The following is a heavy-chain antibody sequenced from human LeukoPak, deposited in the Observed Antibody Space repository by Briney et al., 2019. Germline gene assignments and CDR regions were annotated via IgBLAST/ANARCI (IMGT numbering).Heavy chain of an antibody. CDR1: GYSISSGYY. CDR3: ARGAIIAAVDAFDI. D-gene: IGHD6-25*01. CDR2: IYHSGST. V-gene: IGHV4-38-2*02. Sequence: SETLSLTCTVSGYSISSGYYWGWIRQPPGKGLEWIGSIYHSGSTYYNPSLKSRVTISVDTSKNQFSLKLSSVTAADTAVYYCARGAIIAAVDAFDIWGQGTMVTVSS. J-gene: IGHJ3*02.